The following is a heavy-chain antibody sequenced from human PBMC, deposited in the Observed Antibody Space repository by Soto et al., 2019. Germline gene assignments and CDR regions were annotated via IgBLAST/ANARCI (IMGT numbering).Heavy chain of an antibody. J-gene: IGHJ4*02. CDR2: IKSKTDGGTT. V-gene: IGHV3-15*01. CDR1: GFTVSNAW. CDR3: TTDRFDYGDYVDY. D-gene: IGHD4-17*01. Sequence: GGSLRLSCAASGFTVSNAWMSWVRQAPGKGLEWVGRIKSKTDGGTTDYAAPVKGRFTISRDDSKNTLYLQMNSLKTEDTAVYYCTTDRFDYGDYVDYWGQGTLVTVSS.